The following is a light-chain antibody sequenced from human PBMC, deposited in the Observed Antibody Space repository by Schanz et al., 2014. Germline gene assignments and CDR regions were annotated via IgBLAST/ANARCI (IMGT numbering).Light chain of an antibody. V-gene: IGLV2-8*01. J-gene: IGLJ2*01. CDR2: DVS. CDR3: TSYAGSNQVV. Sequence: QSALTQPASVSGSPGQSITISCTGTSSDVGGYNYVSWYQQHPGKAPKLMIYDVSKRPSGVPDRFSASKSGNTASLTVSGLQADDEADYYCTSYAGSNQVVFGGGTKLTVL. CDR1: SSDVGGYNY.